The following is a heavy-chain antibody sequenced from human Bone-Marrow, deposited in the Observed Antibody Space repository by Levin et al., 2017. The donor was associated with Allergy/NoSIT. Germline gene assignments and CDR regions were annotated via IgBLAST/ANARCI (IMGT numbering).Heavy chain of an antibody. J-gene: IGHJ6*02. D-gene: IGHD3-3*01. CDR3: ARPKYYDFWSGYYDCYYYYGMDV. V-gene: IGHV3-21*01. CDR2: ISSSSSYI. Sequence: GGSLRLSCAASGFTFSSYSMNWVRQAPGKGLEWVSSISSSSSYIYYADSVKGRFTISRDNAKNSLYLQMNSLRAEDTAVYYCARPKYYDFWSGYYDCYYYYGMDVWGQGTTVTVSS. CDR1: GFTFSSYS.